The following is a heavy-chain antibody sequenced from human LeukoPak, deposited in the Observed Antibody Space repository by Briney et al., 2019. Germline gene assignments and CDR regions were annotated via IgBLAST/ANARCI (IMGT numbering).Heavy chain of an antibody. CDR3: ARAVRGYSYAYLPY. CDR2: ISAYDGNT. V-gene: IGHV1-18*01. J-gene: IGHJ4*02. Sequence: ASVKVSCKASGYTFSIYGISWVRQAPGQGLEWMGWISAYDGNTNYAQKLQGRVTMTTDTSTSTAYMELRSLRSDDTAVYYCARAVRGYSYAYLPYWGQGTLVTVSS. CDR1: GYTFSIYG. D-gene: IGHD5-18*01.